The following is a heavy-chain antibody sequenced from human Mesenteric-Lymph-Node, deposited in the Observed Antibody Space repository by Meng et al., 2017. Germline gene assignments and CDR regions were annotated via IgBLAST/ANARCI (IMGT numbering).Heavy chain of an antibody. D-gene: IGHD6-13*01. CDR1: GFQLRHFA. Sequence: VQVGELGRGGVQPGGSRTPSCSAYGFQLRHFAMSSGRQAPGKVLGWVSAFGGVAATTFYAGSVTGRFTISRDNSRNTLYLQMNDLRVEDTAVYYCAKGQQQESRFDSWGQGTLVTVSS. CDR2: FGGVAATT. V-gene: IGHV3-23*04. CDR3: AKGQQQESRFDS. J-gene: IGHJ4*01.